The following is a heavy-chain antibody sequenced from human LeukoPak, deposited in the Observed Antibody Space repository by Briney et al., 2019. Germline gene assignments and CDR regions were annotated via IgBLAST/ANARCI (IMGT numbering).Heavy chain of an antibody. D-gene: IGHD3-10*01. V-gene: IGHV4-61*02. CDR3: ARDGSGSYY. J-gene: IGHJ4*02. CDR2: IYTSGST. Sequence: SETLSLTCTVSGGSISSGSYYWSWIRQPAGKGLEWIGRIYTSGSTNYNPSFKSRITMSVDTSKNQFSLNLNSVTAADTAVYYCARDGSGSYYWGQGTLVTVSS. CDR1: GGSISSGSYY.